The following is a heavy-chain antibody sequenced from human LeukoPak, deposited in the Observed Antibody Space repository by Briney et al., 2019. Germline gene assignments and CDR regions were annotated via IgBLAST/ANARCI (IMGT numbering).Heavy chain of an antibody. CDR2: IKSKTDGGTT. CDR1: GFTFSNAW. Sequence: KPGGSLRLSCAASGFTFSNAWMSWVRQAPGKGLQWVGRIKSKTDGGTTDYAAPVKGRFTISRDDSKNTLYLQMNSLKTEDTAVYYCTTHNDYYDSGGYVYWGQGTLVTVSS. CDR3: TTHNDYYDSGGYVY. V-gene: IGHV3-15*01. D-gene: IGHD3-22*01. J-gene: IGHJ4*02.